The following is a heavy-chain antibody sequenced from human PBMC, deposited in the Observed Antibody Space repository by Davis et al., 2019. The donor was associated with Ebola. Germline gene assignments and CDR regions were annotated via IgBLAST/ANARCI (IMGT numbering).Heavy chain of an antibody. J-gene: IGHJ3*02. CDR1: GYTFTSYY. D-gene: IGHD5-18*01. V-gene: IGHV1-3*01. Sequence: ASVKVSCKASGYTFTSYYMHWVRQAPGQGLEWMGWINAGNGYTKYSQKFQGRVTITRDTSASTAYVELSSLRSEDTAVYYCARVHGYSYGWRVGTQDAFDILGQGTMVTVSS. CDR3: ARVHGYSYGWRVGTQDAFDI. CDR2: INAGNGYT.